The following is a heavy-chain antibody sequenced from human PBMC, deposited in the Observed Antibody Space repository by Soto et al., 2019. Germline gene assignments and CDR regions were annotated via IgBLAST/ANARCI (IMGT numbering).Heavy chain of an antibody. V-gene: IGHV1-69*13. CDR1: GGTFSSYA. D-gene: IGHD5-18*01. CDR2: IIPIFGTA. Sequence: ASVKVSCKASGGTFSSYAISWVRQAPGQGLEWMGGIIPIFGTANYAQKFQGRVTITADESTSTAYMELSSLRSEDTAVYYCAKSQLWLHRSHFDHWGQGTLVTVSS. CDR3: AKSQLWLHRSHFDH. J-gene: IGHJ4*02.